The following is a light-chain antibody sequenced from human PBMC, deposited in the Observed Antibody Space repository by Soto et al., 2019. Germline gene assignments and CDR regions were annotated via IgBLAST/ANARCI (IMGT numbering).Light chain of an antibody. CDR1: QTVSTY. J-gene: IGKJ4*01. Sequence: IVLTQSPATLSLSPGERATLSCRARQTVSTYLSWYQHKPGQAPRLLIYGASNRATGIPARFSGSGSGTDFTLTISRLEPEDSSVYYCQQRYNWLTFGGGTKVDIK. CDR2: GAS. V-gene: IGKV3-11*01. CDR3: QQRYNWLT.